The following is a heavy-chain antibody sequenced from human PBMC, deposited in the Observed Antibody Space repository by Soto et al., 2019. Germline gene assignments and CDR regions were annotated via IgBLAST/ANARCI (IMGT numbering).Heavy chain of an antibody. V-gene: IGHV1-69*13. CDR1: GGTFSSYA. CDR3: ARGLPTDIVVVPAATRRPNWFDP. J-gene: IGHJ5*02. Sequence: SVKVSCKASGGTFSSYAISWVRQAPGQGLEWMGGIIPIFGTANYAQKFQGRVTITADESTSTAYMELSSLRSEDTAVYYRARGLPTDIVVVPAATRRPNWFDPWGQGTLVTVSS. CDR2: IIPIFGTA. D-gene: IGHD2-2*01.